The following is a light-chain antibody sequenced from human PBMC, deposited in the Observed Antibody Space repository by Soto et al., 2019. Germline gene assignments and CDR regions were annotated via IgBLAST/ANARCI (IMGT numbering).Light chain of an antibody. CDR1: QSVTSN. V-gene: IGKV3-15*01. CDR3: QQYNNWPLGT. J-gene: IGKJ1*01. CDR2: GAS. Sequence: IVLTQSPATLSLSPWERATLSCRASQSVTSNLAWYQQKPGQAPRLLIYGASTRATGIPARFSGSGSGTEFTLTISSLQSEDFAVYYCQQYNNWPLGTFGQGTKVDIK.